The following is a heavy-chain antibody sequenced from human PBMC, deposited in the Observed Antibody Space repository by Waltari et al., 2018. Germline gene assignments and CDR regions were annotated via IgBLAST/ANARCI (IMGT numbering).Heavy chain of an antibody. J-gene: IGHJ4*02. CDR2: IKQDGSEK. V-gene: IGHV3-7*01. CDR1: GFTFSSYW. D-gene: IGHD6-13*01. Sequence: EVQLVESGGGLVQPGGSLRLSCAASGFTFSSYWMSWVRQAPGKGLEWVANIKQDGSEKYYVDAVKGRFTISRDNAKNSLYLQMNSLRAEDTAVYYCARDRIAAAVDYWGQGTLVTVSS. CDR3: ARDRIAAAVDY.